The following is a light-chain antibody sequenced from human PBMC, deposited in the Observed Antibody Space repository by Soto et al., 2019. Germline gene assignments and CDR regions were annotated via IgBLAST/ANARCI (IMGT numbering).Light chain of an antibody. V-gene: IGLV2-8*01. CDR2: EVS. CDR3: SSYAGSNTHYV. J-gene: IGLJ1*01. Sequence: QSVLTQPPSASGSPGQSVTISCTGTSSDVGGYNYVSWYQQHPGKAPKLMIYEVSKRPSGVPDRFSGSKSGNTASLTVSGLQAEDEADYYCSSYAGSNTHYVFGTGNKVTVL. CDR1: SSDVGGYNY.